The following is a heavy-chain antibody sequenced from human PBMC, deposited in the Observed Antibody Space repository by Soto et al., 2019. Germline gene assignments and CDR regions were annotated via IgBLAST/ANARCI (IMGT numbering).Heavy chain of an antibody. V-gene: IGHV4-39*01. Sequence: SETPSLTCTVSGGSISSSSYYWGWIRQPPGKGLEWIGSIYYSGSTYYNPSLKSRVTISVDTSKNQFSLKLSSVTAADTAVYYCARVYDSSGYYPSWFDPWGQGTLVTVSS. J-gene: IGHJ5*02. CDR3: ARVYDSSGYYPSWFDP. CDR2: IYYSGST. D-gene: IGHD3-22*01. CDR1: GGSISSSSYY.